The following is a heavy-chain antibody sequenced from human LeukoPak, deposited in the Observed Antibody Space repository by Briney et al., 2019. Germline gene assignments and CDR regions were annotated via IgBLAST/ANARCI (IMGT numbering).Heavy chain of an antibody. CDR2: INPNSGGT. CDR1: GYTFTGYY. CDR3: ARGLRGYSYVTEVYYFDY. D-gene: IGHD5-18*01. V-gene: IGHV1-2*02. Sequence: GASVKVSCKASGYTFTGYYMHWVRRAPGQGLEWMGWINPNSGGTNYAQKFQGRVTMTRDTSISTAYMELSRLRSDDTAVYYCARGLRGYSYVTEVYYFDYWGQGTLVTVSS. J-gene: IGHJ4*02.